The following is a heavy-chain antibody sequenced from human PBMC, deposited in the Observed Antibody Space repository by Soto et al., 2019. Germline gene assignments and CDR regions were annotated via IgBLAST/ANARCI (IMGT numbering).Heavy chain of an antibody. D-gene: IGHD5-18*01. CDR2: VYNSGST. CDR3: ARALIQLWPHYYYGMDV. J-gene: IGHJ6*02. Sequence: KPSETLSLTCTVSGGSISSNYWTWIRQPPGKGLDWIGYVYNSGSTNYNPSLKSRVTISEDTSKSQFSLKVNSMTAADTAVYYCARALIQLWPHYYYGMDVWGQGTTVTVSS. CDR1: GGSISSNY. V-gene: IGHV4-59*01.